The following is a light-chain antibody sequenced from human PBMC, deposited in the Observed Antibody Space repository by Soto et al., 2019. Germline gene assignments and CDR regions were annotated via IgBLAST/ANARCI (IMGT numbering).Light chain of an antibody. Sequence: DIQMTQSPSTLSASVGDRVTITCRASQSISSWSAWYQQKPGTAPNLLIYKASTLQSGVPSRFSGSGSGTEFTLTISSLQPDDSATYYCQQYNDNWTFGQGPKVDIK. CDR2: KAS. CDR1: QSISSW. V-gene: IGKV1-5*03. CDR3: QQYNDNWT. J-gene: IGKJ1*01.